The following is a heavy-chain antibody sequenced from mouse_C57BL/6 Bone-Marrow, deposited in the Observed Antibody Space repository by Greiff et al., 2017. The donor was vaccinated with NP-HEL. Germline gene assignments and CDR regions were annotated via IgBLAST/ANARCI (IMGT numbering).Heavy chain of an antibody. J-gene: IGHJ2*01. CDR2: FYPGSGSI. D-gene: IGHD1-1*01. CDR1: GYTFTEYT. Sequence: QVQLQQSGAELVKPGASVKLSCKASGYTFTEYTIHWVKQRSGQGLEWIGWFYPGSGSIKYNEKFKDKATLTADKSSSTVYMELSRLTSEDSAVYICARQNYYGSSYPYYFDYWGQGTTLTVSS. CDR3: ARQNYYGSSYPYYFDY. V-gene: IGHV1-62-2*01.